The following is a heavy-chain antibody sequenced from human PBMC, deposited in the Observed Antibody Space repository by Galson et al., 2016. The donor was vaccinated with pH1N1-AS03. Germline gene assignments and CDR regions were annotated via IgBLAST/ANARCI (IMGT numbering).Heavy chain of an antibody. D-gene: IGHD6-13*01. CDR3: SSDEPGVGIVPAGTKTFEY. Sequence: SVKVSCKASGYTFTNYAISWVRQAPGQGLEWMGWSSAYNFNTNYAQNFKGRVTMTTDTYTSKAYMELRSLNAADTTVYYCSSDEPGVGIVPAGTKTFEYWGQGTLVIVSS. J-gene: IGHJ4*02. CDR2: SSAYNFNT. CDR1: GYTFTNYA. V-gene: IGHV1-18*01.